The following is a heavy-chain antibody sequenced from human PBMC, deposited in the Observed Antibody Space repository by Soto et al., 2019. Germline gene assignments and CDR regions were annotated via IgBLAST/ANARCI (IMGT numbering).Heavy chain of an antibody. V-gene: IGHV3-23*01. CDR3: AKGGPTFLNWFGP. D-gene: IGHD5-12*01. CDR1: GFTFSSYA. Sequence: GGSLRLSCAASGFTFSSYAMNWVRQAPGKGLEWISVISNSGHSAYYADSVKGRFTISKDNSKNTLYLQIKSLRAEDTAAYYCAKGGPTFLNWFGPWGQGTLVTVSS. CDR2: ISNSGHSA. J-gene: IGHJ5*02.